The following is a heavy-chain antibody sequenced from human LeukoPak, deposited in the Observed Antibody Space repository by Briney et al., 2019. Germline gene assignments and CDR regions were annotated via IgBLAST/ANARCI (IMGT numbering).Heavy chain of an antibody. CDR1: GFTFSSYG. CDR2: IWNDGSNK. V-gene: IGHV3-33*01. J-gene: IGHJ4*02. CDR3: ARVSNRRDGYNSDPWSDDDY. D-gene: IGHD5-24*01. Sequence: PGRSLRLSCAASGFTFSSYGMHWVRQAPGKGLEWVAVIWNDGSNKYYADSVKGRFTISRDNSKNTLYLQMNSLRDEDTAVYYCARVSNRRDGYNSDPWSDDDYWGQGTLVTVSS.